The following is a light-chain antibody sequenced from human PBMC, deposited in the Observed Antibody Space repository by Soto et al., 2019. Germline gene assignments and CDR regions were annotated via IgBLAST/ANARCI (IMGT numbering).Light chain of an antibody. J-gene: IGKJ1*01. V-gene: IGKV1-5*01. CDR3: QQYSSYSPT. CDR1: RSISSW. Sequence: DIQMTQSPSTLSASVGDRVTITCRASRSISSWLAWYQQKPGKAPKLLIYDASSLESGVPSKFSGSGSETEFTLTISSLQPDDFATYYCQQYSSYSPTLGQGTKVEIK. CDR2: DAS.